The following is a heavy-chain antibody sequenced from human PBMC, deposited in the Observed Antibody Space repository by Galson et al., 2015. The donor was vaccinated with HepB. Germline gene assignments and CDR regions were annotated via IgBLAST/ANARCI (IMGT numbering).Heavy chain of an antibody. V-gene: IGHV3-30-3*01. J-gene: IGHJ4*02. CDR1: GFTFSSYA. CDR3: ARGSWFYDFWSGYNVDY. D-gene: IGHD3-3*01. CDR2: ISYDGSNK. Sequence: SLRLSCAASGFTFSSYAMHWVRQAPGKGLEWVAVISYDGSNKYYADSVKGRFTISRDNSKNTLYLQMNSLRAEDTAVYYCARGSWFYDFWSGYNVDYWGQGTLVTVSS.